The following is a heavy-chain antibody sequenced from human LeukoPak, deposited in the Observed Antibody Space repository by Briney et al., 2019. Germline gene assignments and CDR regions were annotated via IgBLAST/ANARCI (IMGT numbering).Heavy chain of an antibody. CDR3: ARGCGGDCYSQNAFDI. CDR2: INPSGGST. J-gene: IGHJ3*02. CDR1: GYTFTSYY. D-gene: IGHD2-21*01. Sequence: ASVKVSCKASGYTFTSYYMHWVRQAPGQGLEWMGIINPSGGSTSYAQKFQGRVTMIRDTSTSTVYMELSSLRSEDTAVYYCARGCGGDCYSQNAFDIWGQGTMVTVSS. V-gene: IGHV1-46*01.